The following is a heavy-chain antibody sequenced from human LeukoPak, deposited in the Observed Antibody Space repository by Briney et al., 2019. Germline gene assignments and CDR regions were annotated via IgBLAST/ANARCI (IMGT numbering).Heavy chain of an antibody. CDR2: INPSGGST. CDR3: MRDRDFGDYGGY. D-gene: IGHD4-17*01. CDR1: GYTFTSYY. V-gene: IGHV1-46*01. J-gene: IGHJ4*02. Sequence: GASVKVSCKASGYTFTSYYMHWVRQAPGQGLEWMGIINPSGGSTSYAQKFQGRVTMTRDTSTSTVYMELSSLRSDDTAMYYCMRDRDFGDYGGYWGQGTLVTVPS.